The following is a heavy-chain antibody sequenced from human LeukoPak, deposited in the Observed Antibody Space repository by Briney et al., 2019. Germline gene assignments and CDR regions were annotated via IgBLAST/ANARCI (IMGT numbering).Heavy chain of an antibody. Sequence: GGSLRLSCAASGFTFSNAWMSWVRQAPGKGLEWVGRIKSKTDGGTTDYAAPVKGRFTISRDDSKNTLYLQMNSLKTEDTAVYYCTRDDYGDYYYYGMDVWGQGTTVTVSS. CDR2: IKSKTDGGTT. CDR1: GFTFSNAW. CDR3: TRDDYGDYYYYGMDV. J-gene: IGHJ6*02. D-gene: IGHD4-17*01. V-gene: IGHV3-15*01.